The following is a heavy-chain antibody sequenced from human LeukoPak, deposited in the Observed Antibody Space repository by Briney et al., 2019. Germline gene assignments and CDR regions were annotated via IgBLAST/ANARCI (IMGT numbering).Heavy chain of an antibody. Sequence: ASVKVSCKASGYTFTSYGISWVRQAPGQGLEWMGWISAYNDNTNYAQKLQGRVTMTTDTSTSTAYMELRSLRSDDTAVYYCARDLRPIVVVPAAIVAFDIWGQGTMVTVSS. D-gene: IGHD2-2*02. CDR3: ARDLRPIVVVPAAIVAFDI. V-gene: IGHV1-18*04. CDR1: GYTFTSYG. CDR2: ISAYNDNT. J-gene: IGHJ3*02.